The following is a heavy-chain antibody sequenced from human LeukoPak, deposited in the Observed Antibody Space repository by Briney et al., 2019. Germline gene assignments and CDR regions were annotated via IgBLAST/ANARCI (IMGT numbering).Heavy chain of an antibody. V-gene: IGHV1-69*05. CDR3: ARDTGGEYGTSGYYYYYYMDV. J-gene: IGHJ6*03. Sequence: SVKVSCKASGGTSSSYAISWGRQAPGQGLEWMGRIIPIFGTANYAQKFQGRVTITTDESTSKAYMELSSLRSEDTAVYYCARDTGGEYGTSGYYYYYYMDVWGKGTTVTVSS. D-gene: IGHD1-7*01. CDR2: IIPIFGTA. CDR1: GGTSSSYA.